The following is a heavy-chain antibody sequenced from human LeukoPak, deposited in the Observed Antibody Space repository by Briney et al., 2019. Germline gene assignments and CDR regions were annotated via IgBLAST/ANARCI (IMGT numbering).Heavy chain of an antibody. D-gene: IGHD2-2*01. Sequence: GGSLRLSCTASGFTFSDYYMSWIRQAPGKGLEGVSYISSSGSTIYYADSVKGRFTISRDNAKNSLYLQMNSLRAEDTAVYYCANGGCSSTSCYPLLGYWGQGTLVTVSS. CDR3: ANGGCSSTSCYPLLGY. CDR1: GFTFSDYY. V-gene: IGHV3-11*01. J-gene: IGHJ4*02. CDR2: ISSSGSTI.